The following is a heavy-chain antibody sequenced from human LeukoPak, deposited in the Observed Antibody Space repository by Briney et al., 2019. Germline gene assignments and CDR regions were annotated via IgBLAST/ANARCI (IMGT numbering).Heavy chain of an antibody. Sequence: ASVKVSCKASGYTFTGYYMHWVRQAPGQRLEWMGWINAGNGNTKYTQKFQGRVTITRDTSASTAYMELSSLRSEDTAVYYCARDGVGASGDYWGQGTLVTVSS. D-gene: IGHD1-26*01. CDR3: ARDGVGASGDY. CDR2: INAGNGNT. J-gene: IGHJ4*02. CDR1: GYTFTGYY. V-gene: IGHV1-3*01.